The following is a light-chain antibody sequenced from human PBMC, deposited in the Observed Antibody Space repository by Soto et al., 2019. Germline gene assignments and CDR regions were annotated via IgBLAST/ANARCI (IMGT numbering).Light chain of an antibody. CDR1: QSVSSTF. V-gene: IGKV3-20*01. Sequence: EIVLTQSPGTLSLSTGERATLSCRASQSVSSTFLAWFQQKPGQAPRLLIYGASSRATGIPDRFSGSGSGTDFTRTINGLEPEDFAVYYCQQFGTSPLWTFGQGTKVEI. J-gene: IGKJ1*01. CDR3: QQFGTSPLWT. CDR2: GAS.